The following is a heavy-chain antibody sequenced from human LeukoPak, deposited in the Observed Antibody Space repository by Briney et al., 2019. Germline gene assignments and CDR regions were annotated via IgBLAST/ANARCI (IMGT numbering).Heavy chain of an antibody. J-gene: IGHJ4*02. CDR1: GFTFSNAW. Sequence: TGGSLRLSCAASGFTFSNAWMTWVRQAPGKGLECVGRIKSKTHGGTIDYAAPVEGRFTISRDDSKNTLYLQMSSLKTEDTAVYYCSTSFTPGLDYWGQGALVTVSS. CDR3: STSFTPGLDY. V-gene: IGHV3-15*01. D-gene: IGHD3-16*02. CDR2: IKSKTHGGTI.